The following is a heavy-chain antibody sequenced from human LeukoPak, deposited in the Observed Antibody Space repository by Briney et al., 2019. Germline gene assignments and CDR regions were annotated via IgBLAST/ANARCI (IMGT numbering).Heavy chain of an antibody. CDR3: ATEGGRSYYLY. V-gene: IGHV1-24*01. CDR1: VHTLTELA. CDR2: FDPEDGQT. J-gene: IGHJ4*02. D-gene: IGHD1-26*01. Sequence: ASVSVSYKASVHTLTELAIHWVRQAPGKGLEWMGGFDPEDGQTIYAQKFRGRVTVTEDTSTDTAYMELSSLGSEDTAVYYCATEGGRSYYLYWGQGTLVTVSS.